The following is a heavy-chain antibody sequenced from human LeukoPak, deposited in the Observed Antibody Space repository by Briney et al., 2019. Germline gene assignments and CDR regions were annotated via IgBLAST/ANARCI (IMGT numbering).Heavy chain of an antibody. CDR1: GYTLTELS. CDR3: ATALRVATYFDY. CDR2: FDPEDGET. D-gene: IGHD5-12*01. V-gene: IGHV1-24*01. J-gene: IGHJ4*02. Sequence: GASVTVSCKVSGYTLTELSMHWVRQAPGKGLAWMGGFDPEDGETIYAQKFQGRVTMTEDTSTDTAYMELSSMRSEDTAVYYCATALRVATYFDYWGQGTLVTVSS.